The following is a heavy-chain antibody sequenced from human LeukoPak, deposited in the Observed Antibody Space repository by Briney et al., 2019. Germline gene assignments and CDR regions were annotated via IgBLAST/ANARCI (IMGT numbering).Heavy chain of an antibody. Sequence: GGSLRLSCAASGFTFSSYSMNWVRQAPGKGLEWVAFIRYDGSNKYYADSVKGRFTISRDNSKNTLYLQMNSLRAEDTAVYYCAKDLPSGSCYLDAFDIWGQGTMVTVSS. CDR3: AKDLPSGSCYLDAFDI. V-gene: IGHV3-30*02. D-gene: IGHD1-26*01. CDR1: GFTFSSYS. CDR2: IRYDGSNK. J-gene: IGHJ3*02.